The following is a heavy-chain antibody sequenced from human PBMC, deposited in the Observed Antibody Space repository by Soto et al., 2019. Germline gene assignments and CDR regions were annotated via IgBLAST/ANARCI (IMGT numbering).Heavy chain of an antibody. CDR2: ISYDGSNK. J-gene: IGHJ6*02. CDR3: EKDRVEYTWKYPHFYYYGMDV. D-gene: IGHD1-7*01. Sequence: PGGSLRLSCAASGFTFNDFSMHWVRQAPGNGLEWVAVISYDGSNKYYEDPVKGRFTISRDNSKNTLYLQMNSLRAEDTAVYYCEKDRVEYTWKYPHFYYYGMDVWGQGTMVTVSS. CDR1: GFTFNDFS. V-gene: IGHV3-30*18.